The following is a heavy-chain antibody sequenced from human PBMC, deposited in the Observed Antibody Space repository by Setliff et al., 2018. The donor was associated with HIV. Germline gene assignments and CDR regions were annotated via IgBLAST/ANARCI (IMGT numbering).Heavy chain of an antibody. Sequence: GESLKISCAASGFTFSSYWMSWVRQAPGKGLEWVANIKQDGSEKYYVDSVKGRFTISRDNAKNSLYLQMNSLRAEDTAVYYCARVGSGSYYIFDYWGQGTLVTVSS. D-gene: IGHD3-10*01. CDR1: GFTFSSYW. J-gene: IGHJ4*02. CDR2: IKQDGSEK. V-gene: IGHV3-7*01. CDR3: ARVGSGSYYIFDY.